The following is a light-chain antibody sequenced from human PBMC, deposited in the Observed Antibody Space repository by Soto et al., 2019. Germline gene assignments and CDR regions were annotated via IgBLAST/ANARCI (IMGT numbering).Light chain of an antibody. Sequence: QSVLTQPASVSGSPGQSITISCTGTSSDVGGYNYVSWYQQHPGKAPKLMIYDVSNRPSGVSNRFSGSKSGNTASLTISGLQAEDEAKYYCSSYTSSSTPYVFGTGTKVTVL. J-gene: IGLJ1*01. CDR2: DVS. V-gene: IGLV2-14*01. CDR1: SSDVGGYNY. CDR3: SSYTSSSTPYV.